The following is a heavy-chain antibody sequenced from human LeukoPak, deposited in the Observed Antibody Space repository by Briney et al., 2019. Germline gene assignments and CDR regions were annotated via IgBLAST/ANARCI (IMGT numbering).Heavy chain of an antibody. D-gene: IGHD3-3*01. J-gene: IGHJ4*02. Sequence: PGGSLRLSCAASGFTFSSYWMSWVRQAPGKGLEWVANIKQDGSEKSKNSLYLQMNSLRAEDTAVCYCARDRSGVVITHWGQGTLVTVSS. V-gene: IGHV3-7*03. CDR1: GFTFSSYW. CDR2: IKQDGSEK. CDR3: ARDRSGVVITH.